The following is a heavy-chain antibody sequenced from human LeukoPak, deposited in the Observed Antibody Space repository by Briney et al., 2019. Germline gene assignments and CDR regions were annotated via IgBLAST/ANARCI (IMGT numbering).Heavy chain of an antibody. CDR2: IYTSGST. CDR3: ARLRITMVRGVIIAPGDYYYYYMDV. Sequence: SETLSLTCTVSGGSISSYYWSWIRQPAGKGLEWIGRIYTSGSTNYNPSLKSRVTISVDTSKNQFSLKLSSVTAADTAVYYCARLRITMVRGVIIAPGDYYYYYMDVWGKGTTVTVSS. J-gene: IGHJ6*03. D-gene: IGHD3-10*01. V-gene: IGHV4-4*07. CDR1: GGSISSYY.